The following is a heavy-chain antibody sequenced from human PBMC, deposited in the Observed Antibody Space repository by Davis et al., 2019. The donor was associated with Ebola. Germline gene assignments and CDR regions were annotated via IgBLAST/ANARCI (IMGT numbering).Heavy chain of an antibody. CDR3: ARVSYDFWSGYYTHNWFDP. CDR1: GGSISSYY. CDR2: IYYSGST. Sequence: SETLSLTCTVSGGSISSYYWSWIRQPPGKGLEWIGYIYYSGSTNYNPSLKSRVTISVDTSKNQFSLKLSSVTAADTAVYYCARVSYDFWSGYYTHNWFDPWGQGTLVTVSS. V-gene: IGHV4-59*01. J-gene: IGHJ5*02. D-gene: IGHD3-3*01.